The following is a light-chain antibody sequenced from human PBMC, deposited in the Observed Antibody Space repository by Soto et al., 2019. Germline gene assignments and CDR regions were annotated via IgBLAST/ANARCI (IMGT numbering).Light chain of an antibody. V-gene: IGKV1-5*01. J-gene: IGKJ2*01. CDR2: DAS. CDR3: QQYKRYGT. CDR1: QSIGSS. Sequence: DIQMTQSPSTLSASVGDRVTITCRASQSIGSSLAWYQQKPGKGPKLLIYDASTLESGVLSRFSGSGFGTEFALTISSLQPDDFATFYCQQYKRYGTFGQGTKMEIK.